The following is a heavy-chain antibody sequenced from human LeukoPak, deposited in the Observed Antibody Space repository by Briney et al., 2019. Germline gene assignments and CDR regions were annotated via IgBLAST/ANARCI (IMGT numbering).Heavy chain of an antibody. D-gene: IGHD3-16*01. CDR1: GYTFTGYY. Sequence: LGASVKVSCKASGYTFTGYYIHWVRQAPGQGLEWMGWINPNSGGTIYAQKSQGRVTITRDTSITTAYMEVSGLGSDDTAVFYCARGYSGPWGSYDYWGQGTLVAVSS. CDR3: ARGYSGPWGSYDY. CDR2: INPNSGGT. V-gene: IGHV1-2*02. J-gene: IGHJ4*02.